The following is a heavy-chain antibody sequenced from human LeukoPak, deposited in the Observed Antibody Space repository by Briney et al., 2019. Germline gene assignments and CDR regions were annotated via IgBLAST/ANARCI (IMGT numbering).Heavy chain of an antibody. CDR3: AKGPIYGSAPFDY. D-gene: IGHD3-10*01. CDR1: RFTFDDYA. Sequence: GRSLRLSCAASRFTFDDYAMHWVRQAPGKGLEWVSGISWNSGSIGYADSVKGRFTISRDNAKNSLYLQMNSLRAEDTALYYCAKGPIYGSAPFDYWGQGTLVTVSS. CDR2: ISWNSGSI. V-gene: IGHV3-9*01. J-gene: IGHJ4*02.